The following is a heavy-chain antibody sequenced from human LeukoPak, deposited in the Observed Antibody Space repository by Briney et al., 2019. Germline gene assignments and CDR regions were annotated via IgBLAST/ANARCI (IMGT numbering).Heavy chain of an antibody. CDR3: ARGEDYHDNSGLPHDAFDI. CDR1: GFTFSNYW. V-gene: IGHV3-7*01. CDR2: IKQDGSEK. J-gene: IGHJ3*02. D-gene: IGHD3-22*01. Sequence: GGSLRLSCAASGFTFSNYWMSWVRQAPGRGLEWVANIKQDGSEKYYVNSVKGRFTISRDNAKNSLNLQMNSLRAEDTAVYYCARGEDYHDNSGLPHDAFDIWGQGTMVTVSS.